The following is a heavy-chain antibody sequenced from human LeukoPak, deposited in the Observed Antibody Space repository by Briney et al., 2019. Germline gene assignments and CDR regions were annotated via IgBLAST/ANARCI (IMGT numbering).Heavy chain of an antibody. CDR2: IYYTGST. D-gene: IGHD3-9*01. CDR3: ARQSYYDNLTGRYGMDV. J-gene: IGHJ6*02. V-gene: IGHV4-59*01. CDR1: GGSISTYY. Sequence: SETLSLTCTVSGGSISTYYWNWIRQPPGKRLEWIGYIYYTGSTNYNPSLKSRVTISVDASKNQFSLKWSSVTAADTAVYYCARQSYYDNLTGRYGMDVWGQGTTVTVSS.